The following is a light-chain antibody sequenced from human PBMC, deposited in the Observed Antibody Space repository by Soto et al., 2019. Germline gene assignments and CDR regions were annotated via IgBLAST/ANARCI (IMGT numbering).Light chain of an antibody. V-gene: IGKV1-5*03. CDR3: QQYKSLFT. Sequence: DIPMTQSPSTLSASVGDRVTITCRASQSISSWLAWYQQKPGKAPKLLIYKASSLESGVPSRFSGSGSGTEFTLTISSLQPDDFATYYCQQYKSLFTFGPGTTVDIK. CDR2: KAS. J-gene: IGKJ3*01. CDR1: QSISSW.